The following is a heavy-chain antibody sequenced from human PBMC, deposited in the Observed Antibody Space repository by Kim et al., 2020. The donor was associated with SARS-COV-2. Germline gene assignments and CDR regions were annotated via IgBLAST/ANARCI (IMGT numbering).Heavy chain of an antibody. CDR3: ARQVCGGDCYSWEYYYGMDV. V-gene: IGHV1-18*04. J-gene: IGHJ6*02. CDR2: ISAYNGNT. Sequence: ASVKVSCKASGYTFTSYGISWVRQAPGQGIEWMGRISAYNGNTNYAQKLQGRVTMTTDTSTSTAYMELRSLRSDDTALYYCARQVCGGDCYSWEYYYGMDVWGQVTTVTVSS. CDR1: GYTFTSYG. D-gene: IGHD2-21*02.